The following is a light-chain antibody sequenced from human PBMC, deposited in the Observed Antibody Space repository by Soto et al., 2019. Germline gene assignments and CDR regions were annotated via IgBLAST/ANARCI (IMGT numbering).Light chain of an antibody. Sequence: EIVLTQSPATLSLSPGERATLSCRASQSVSSYLAWYQQKPGQAPRLLIYDASKRATGIPARFSGSGSGTDFTLTISSLEPEDSAVYFCQQYNNWPRTFGQGTKVDIK. CDR2: DAS. CDR1: QSVSSY. J-gene: IGKJ1*01. V-gene: IGKV3-11*01. CDR3: QQYNNWPRT.